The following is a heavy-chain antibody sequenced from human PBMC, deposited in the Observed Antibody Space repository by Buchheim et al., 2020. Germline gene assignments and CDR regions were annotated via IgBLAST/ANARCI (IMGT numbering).Heavy chain of an antibody. Sequence: QVQLQESGPGLVKPSQTLSLTCTVSGGSISCGGYSWSWIRQHPGKGLEWIGYIYYSGSTYYKLSLKSRVTISGDTSKHQLSLKLSSVTAADTAVYYCASYYDSSGYSPPPFGPWGQGTL. CDR2: IYYSGST. D-gene: IGHD3-22*01. CDR3: ASYYDSSGYSPPPFGP. CDR1: GGSISCGGYS. J-gene: IGHJ5*02. V-gene: IGHV4-31*03.